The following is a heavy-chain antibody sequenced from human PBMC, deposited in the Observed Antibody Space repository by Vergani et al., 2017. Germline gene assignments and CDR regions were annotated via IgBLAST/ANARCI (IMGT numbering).Heavy chain of an antibody. CDR2: ISSSSSYI. D-gene: IGHD5-12*01. CDR3: AREGVNGYDPIPSHYYYYYMDV. V-gene: IGHV3-21*01. J-gene: IGHJ6*03. Sequence: EVQLVESGGGLVKPGGSLRLSCAASGFTFSSYSMNWVRQAPGKGLEWVSSISSSSSYIYYADSVKGRFTISRDNAKNSLYLQMNSLRAEDTAVYYCAREGVNGYDPIPSHYYYYYMDVWGKGTTVTVSS. CDR1: GFTFSSYS.